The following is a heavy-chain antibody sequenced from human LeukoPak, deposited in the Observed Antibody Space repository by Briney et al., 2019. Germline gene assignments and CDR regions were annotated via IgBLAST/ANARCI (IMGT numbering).Heavy chain of an antibody. CDR1: GVSMNNNY. CDR2: ISFSGSA. D-gene: IGHD3-9*01. CDR3: ARGDDLLTGSYDWFNP. Sequence: SETLSLTCAVSGVSMNNNYWAWIRQSPGGKLEWIGYISFSGSATYNPSLNSRVSISVDSSKNQFSLDLTSLTAADTAVYYCARGDDLLTGSYDWFNPWGQGTLVIVSS. J-gene: IGHJ5*02. V-gene: IGHV4-4*09.